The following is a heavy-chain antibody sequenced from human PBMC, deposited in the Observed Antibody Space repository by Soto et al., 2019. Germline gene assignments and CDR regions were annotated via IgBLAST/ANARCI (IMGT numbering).Heavy chain of an antibody. Sequence: EVQLVESGGGLVKPGGSLRLSCAASGFTFSSYSMNWVRQAPGKGLEWVSSISSSSSYIYYADSVKGRFTISRDNAKNSLYLQMNSLRAEDTAVYYCARDRGGHIVVTTGWDAFDIWGQGTMVTVSS. CDR1: GFTFSSYS. J-gene: IGHJ3*02. CDR3: ARDRGGHIVVTTGWDAFDI. V-gene: IGHV3-21*01. CDR2: ISSSSSYI. D-gene: IGHD2-21*01.